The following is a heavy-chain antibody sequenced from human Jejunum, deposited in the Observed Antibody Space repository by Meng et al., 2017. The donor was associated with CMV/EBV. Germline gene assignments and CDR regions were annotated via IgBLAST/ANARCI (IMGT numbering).Heavy chain of an antibody. D-gene: IGHD1-26*01. J-gene: IGHJ4*02. CDR2: IKQDGSEK. CDR1: GFTFSSYW. CDR3: ARGRVPVGAALNY. V-gene: IGHV3-7*01. Sequence: GFTFSSYWVSWVRQAPGKGLEWVANIKQDGSEKYYMDSVKGRFTISRDNAKNSLYLQMNSLRAEDTAVYYCARGRVPVGAALNYWGQGTRVTVSS.